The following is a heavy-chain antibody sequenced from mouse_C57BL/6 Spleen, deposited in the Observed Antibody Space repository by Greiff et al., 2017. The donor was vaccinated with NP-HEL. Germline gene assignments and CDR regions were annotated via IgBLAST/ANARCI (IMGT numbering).Heavy chain of an antibody. Sequence: EVKLMESGGGLVQPGGSMKLSCAASGFTFSDAWMDWVRQSPEKGLEWVAEIRNKANNHATYYAESVKGRFTISRDDSKSSVYLQMNSLRAEDTGIYYCTNHGSSYGNAMDYWGQGTSVTVSS. CDR1: GFTFSDAW. CDR2: IRNKANNHAT. J-gene: IGHJ4*01. V-gene: IGHV6-6*01. D-gene: IGHD1-1*01. CDR3: TNHGSSYGNAMDY.